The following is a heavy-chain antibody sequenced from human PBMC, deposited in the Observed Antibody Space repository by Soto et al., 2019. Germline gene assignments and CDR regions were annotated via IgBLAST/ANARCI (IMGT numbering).Heavy chain of an antibody. D-gene: IGHD3-16*01. Sequence: EVQLVESGGGLVRPGGSLRLSCTDSGFTFSGYSMNWVRQAPGKGLEWVSSMNSGSRYIYYADSVRGRVTISRDNEKKTLYLQMSSLRVEDTAVYYCVREHGGSTLKGAFAYWGQGTLVTVSS. CDR1: GFTFSGYS. V-gene: IGHV3-21*02. CDR2: MNSGSRYI. J-gene: IGHJ4*02. CDR3: VREHGGSTLKGAFAY.